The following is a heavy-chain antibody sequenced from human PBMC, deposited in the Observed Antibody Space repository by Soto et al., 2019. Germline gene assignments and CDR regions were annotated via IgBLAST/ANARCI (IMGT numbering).Heavy chain of an antibody. CDR1: GFTFSSYA. D-gene: IGHD5-18*01. J-gene: IGHJ4*02. CDR3: ARDSLPTVDTAMVPSY. CDR2: ISYDGSNK. Sequence: GGSLRLSCAASGFTFSSYAMHWVRQAPGKGLEWVAVISYDGSNKYYADSVKGRFTISRDNSKNTLYLQMNSLRAEDTAVYYCARDSLPTVDTAMVPSYWGQGTLVTVSS. V-gene: IGHV3-30-3*01.